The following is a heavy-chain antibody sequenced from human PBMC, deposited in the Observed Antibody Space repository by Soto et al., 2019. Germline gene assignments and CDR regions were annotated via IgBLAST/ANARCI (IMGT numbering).Heavy chain of an antibody. V-gene: IGHV4-31*02. CDR3: ASSYYDILTGYHYYYGMDV. Sequence: QHPGKGLEWIGYIYYSGSTYYNPSLKSRVTISVDTSKNQFSLKLSSVTAADTAVYYCASSYYDILTGYHYYYGMDVWGQGTTVTVSS. CDR2: IYYSGST. D-gene: IGHD3-9*01. J-gene: IGHJ6*02.